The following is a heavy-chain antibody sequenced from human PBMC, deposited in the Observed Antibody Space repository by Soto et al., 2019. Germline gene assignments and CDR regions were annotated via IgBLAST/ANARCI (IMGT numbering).Heavy chain of an antibody. D-gene: IGHD1-26*01. V-gene: IGHV3-11*05. CDR1: GFTFTDYY. J-gene: IGHJ4*02. CDR3: ARESWSYGFDY. CDR2: ISGSSRDT. Sequence: QVQLVESGEGLFRPGGSLRLSCAASGFTFTDYYMGWIRQAPGKGLECVSYISGSSRDTNYADSVKGRFTISRDNAKKSLDLHLNSLRAEDTAVYYCARESWSYGFDYRGQGTLVTVSS.